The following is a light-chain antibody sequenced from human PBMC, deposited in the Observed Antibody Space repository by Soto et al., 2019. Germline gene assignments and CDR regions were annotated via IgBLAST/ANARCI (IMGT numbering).Light chain of an antibody. J-gene: IGKJ1*01. V-gene: IGKV3-11*01. CDR1: QSINTS. Sequence: EIGFTQSRATLSGWPGEGDTLSVRASQSINTSLDWYNHSHGQAPRLLIYQTSITAAGIPARFSASGTGTDFTLNISDVQPEDFAVYSCHQRQSWPRTFGQGTKVDIK. CDR2: QTS. CDR3: HQRQSWPRT.